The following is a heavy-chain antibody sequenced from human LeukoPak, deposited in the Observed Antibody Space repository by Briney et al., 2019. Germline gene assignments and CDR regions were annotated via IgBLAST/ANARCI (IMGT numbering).Heavy chain of an antibody. D-gene: IGHD3-10*01. CDR3: ARQGGAGEIDY. J-gene: IGHJ4*02. CDR2: IYSGGST. V-gene: IGHV3-66*04. CDR1: GFTVSSNY. Sequence: GGSLRLSCAASGFTVSSNYMSWVRQAPGKGLEWVSVIYSGGSTYYADSVKGRFTIYRDNPKNTLYLQMNSLRAEDTGVYYCARQGGAGEIDYWGQGTLVTVSS.